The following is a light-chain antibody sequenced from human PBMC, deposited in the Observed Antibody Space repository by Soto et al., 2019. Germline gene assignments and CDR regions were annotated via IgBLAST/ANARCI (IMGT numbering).Light chain of an antibody. J-gene: IGKJ5*01. CDR3: QQYRNSPIT. CDR1: QSATNNY. V-gene: IGKV3-20*01. Sequence: RSFVPVERAPLSCRASQSATNNYLAWYQQKPGQAPRLLIDGASSRATGVPDRFSGTGSGTDFTLTISRLEPEDFAVFYCQQYRNSPITFGQGTRLEIK. CDR2: GAS.